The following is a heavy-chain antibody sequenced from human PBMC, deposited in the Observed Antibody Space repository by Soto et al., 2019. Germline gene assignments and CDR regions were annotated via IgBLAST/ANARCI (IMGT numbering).Heavy chain of an antibody. J-gene: IGHJ6*02. Sequence: PGGSLRLSCAASGFTFSSYGMHWVRQAPGKGLEWVAVIWYDGGNKYYADSVKGRFTISRDNSKNALYLQMNSLRAEDTAVYYCARGAFLDTASLSSLDVWGQGTTVTVSS. CDR3: ARGAFLDTASLSSLDV. V-gene: IGHV3-33*01. D-gene: IGHD5-18*01. CDR2: IWYDGGNK. CDR1: GFTFSSYG.